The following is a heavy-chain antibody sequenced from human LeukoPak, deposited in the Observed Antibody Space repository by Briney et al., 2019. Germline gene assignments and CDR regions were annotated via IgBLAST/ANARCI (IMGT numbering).Heavy chain of an antibody. D-gene: IGHD6-19*01. CDR3: AKRQRIRNSSGAPFDY. Sequence: ASVKVSCKASGYTFTSYDINWVRQATGQGLEWMGWMNPNSGNTGYAQKFQGRVTITRNTSISTAYMELSSLRSEDTAVYYCAKRQRIRNSSGAPFDYWGQGTLVTVSS. J-gene: IGHJ4*02. V-gene: IGHV1-8*03. CDR1: GYTFTSYD. CDR2: MNPNSGNT.